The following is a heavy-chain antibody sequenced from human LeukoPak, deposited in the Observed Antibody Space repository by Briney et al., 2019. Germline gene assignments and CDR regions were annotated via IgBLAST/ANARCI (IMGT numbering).Heavy chain of an antibody. D-gene: IGHD5-24*01. CDR3: SREDGAFSPVGY. J-gene: IGHJ4*02. Sequence: SGTLSLTCGVSGGSISNTNWRRWVRQPPGQGLEWIGEISLTGLTHYNPSLESRVTVSLDKSKNQLSLNLTSVTAADTAVYYCSREDGAFSPVGYWGQGTLVTVLS. V-gene: IGHV4-4*02. CDR2: ISLTGLT. CDR1: GGSISNTNW.